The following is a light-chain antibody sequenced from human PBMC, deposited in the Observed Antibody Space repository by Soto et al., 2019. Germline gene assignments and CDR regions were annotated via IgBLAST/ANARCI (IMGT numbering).Light chain of an antibody. CDR3: QQRDNWPPFT. CDR2: DAY. CDR1: QSVGSF. V-gene: IGKV3-11*01. Sequence: DIVLTQSPATLSLSPGERATLSCWASQSVGSFLAWYQHKPGQAPRLLIYDAYTRAPGIPPRFSGSGSGTDFTLPISSLEPEDFAIYYCQQRDNWPPFTFGPGTRVDI. J-gene: IGKJ3*01.